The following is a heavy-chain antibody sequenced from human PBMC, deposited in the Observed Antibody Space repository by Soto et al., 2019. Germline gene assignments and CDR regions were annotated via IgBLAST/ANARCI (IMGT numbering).Heavy chain of an antibody. D-gene: IGHD4-4*01. CDR2: IYYSGST. J-gene: IGHJ5*02. V-gene: IGHV4-30-4*01. CDR1: GGSISSGDYY. CDR3: ARDTEGGSNEGLYNWFDP. Sequence: SETLSLTCTVSGGSISSGDYYWSWIRQPPGKGLEWIGYIYYSGSTYYNPSLKSRVTISVDTSKNQFSLKLSSVTAADTAVYYCARDTEGGSNEGLYNWFDPWGQGTLVTVS.